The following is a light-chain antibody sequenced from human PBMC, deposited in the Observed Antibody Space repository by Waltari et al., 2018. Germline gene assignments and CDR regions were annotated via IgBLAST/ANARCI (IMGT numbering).Light chain of an antibody. J-gene: IGKJ1*01. CDR3: MQGLQPPWT. CDR1: QSLLQSNGYDY. CDR2: LGS. V-gene: IGKV2-28*01. Sequence: DIMVTQSPLSLPVTPGEPASISCTSTQSLLQSNGYDYLDWYLQKPGQAPQLLMYLGSNRASGVPDRLSGSGSDTNFTLKISRVEAEDVGVYYCMQGLQPPWTFGQGTKVEI.